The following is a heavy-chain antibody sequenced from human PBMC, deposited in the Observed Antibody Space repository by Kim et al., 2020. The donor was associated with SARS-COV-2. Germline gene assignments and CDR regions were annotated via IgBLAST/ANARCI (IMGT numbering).Heavy chain of an antibody. CDR2: IIPIFGTA. V-gene: IGHV1-69*13. CDR3: ARRTMVRGVNDAFDI. CDR1: GGTFSSYA. Sequence: SVKVSCKASGGTFSSYAISWVRQAPGQGLEWMGGIIPIFGTANYAQKFQGRVTITADESTSTAYMELSSLRSEDTAVYYCARRTMVRGVNDAFDIWGQGTMVTVSS. D-gene: IGHD3-10*01. J-gene: IGHJ3*02.